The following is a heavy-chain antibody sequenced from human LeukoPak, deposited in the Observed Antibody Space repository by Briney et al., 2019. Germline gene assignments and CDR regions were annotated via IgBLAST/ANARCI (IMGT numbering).Heavy chain of an antibody. D-gene: IGHD2-21*02. CDR2: MNPDSGNT. CDR3: ATLVVVTDPYYFDY. Sequence: ASVKVSCKASGYTFTSYDINWVRQATGQGLEWMGWMNPDSGNTGYAQKFQGRVTMTRNTSISTAYMELSSLRSEDTAVYCCATLVVVTDPYYFDYWGQGTLVTVSS. CDR1: GYTFTSYD. J-gene: IGHJ4*02. V-gene: IGHV1-8*01.